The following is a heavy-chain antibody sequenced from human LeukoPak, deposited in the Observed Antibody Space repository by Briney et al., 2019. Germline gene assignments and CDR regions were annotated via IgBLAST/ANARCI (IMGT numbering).Heavy chain of an antibody. CDR3: ARGRQQLVLRRLSYSYYFDY. CDR2: INHSGST. J-gene: IGHJ4*02. CDR1: GDSISSGGYY. Sequence: PSETLSLTCTVSGDSISSGGYYWSWIRQPPGKGLEWIGEINHSGSTNYNPSLKGRVTISVDTSKNQFSLKLSSVTAADTAVYYCARGRQQLVLRRLSYSYYFDYWGQGTLVTVSS. V-gene: IGHV4-39*07. D-gene: IGHD6-13*01.